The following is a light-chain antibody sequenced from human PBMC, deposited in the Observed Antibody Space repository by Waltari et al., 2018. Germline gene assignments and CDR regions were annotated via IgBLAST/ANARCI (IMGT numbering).Light chain of an antibody. J-gene: IGKJ4*01. V-gene: IGKV1-12*01. CDR3: QQTDSFPLT. CDR2: GAS. Sequence: DIQMTQSPSSVSASVGDRVTISCRASQDVSTWLAWYQQKPGKAPNLLIHGASSLQSGVPSRFSGSGSGTEFTLTINGLQPEDFATYYCQQTDSFPLTFGGGTEVEIK. CDR1: QDVSTW.